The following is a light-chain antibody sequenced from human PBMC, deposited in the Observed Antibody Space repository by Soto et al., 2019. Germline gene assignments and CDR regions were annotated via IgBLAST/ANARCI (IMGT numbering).Light chain of an antibody. CDR3: QQYCSSPRT. V-gene: IGKV3-20*01. J-gene: IGKJ1*01. CDR1: QSVSSSS. Sequence: EIVLTQSPGTLSLSPGERATLSCRASQSVSSSSLAWYQQKPGQAPRLLIYGASSRATGIPDRFSGSGSETAFTLRISRLEPEDFAVYYCQQYCSSPRTFGQGTKVEIK. CDR2: GAS.